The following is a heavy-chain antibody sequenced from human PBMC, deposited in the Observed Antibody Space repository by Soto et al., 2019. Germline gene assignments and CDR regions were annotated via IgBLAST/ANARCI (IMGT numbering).Heavy chain of an antibody. Sequence: QVQLQESGPGLVKPSETLSLTCTVSGGSISGSNYYWSWIRQPPGKGLEWIGYIFYSASTYYNPSLMSRITISVDTSKKQFSLKLSSLTAADTAVYFCVRVGSPGDFGYWGQGTLVTVSS. CDR2: IFYSAST. D-gene: IGHD7-27*01. V-gene: IGHV4-30-4*01. CDR1: GGSISGSNYY. J-gene: IGHJ4*02. CDR3: VRVGSPGDFGY.